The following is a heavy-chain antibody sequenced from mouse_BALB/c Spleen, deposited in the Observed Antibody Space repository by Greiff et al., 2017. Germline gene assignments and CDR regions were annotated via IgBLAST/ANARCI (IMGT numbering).Heavy chain of an antibody. CDR3: ARFDSGFAY. CDR2: IDPSDSET. CDR1: GYSFTSYW. V-gene: IGHV1S127*01. Sequence: VQLQQSGPQLVRPGASVKISCKASGYSFTSYWMHWVKQRPGQGLEWIGMIDPSDSETRLNQKFKDKATLTVDKSSSTAYMQLSSPTSEDSAVYYCARFDSGFAYWGQGTLVTVSA. D-gene: IGHD2-4*01. J-gene: IGHJ3*01.